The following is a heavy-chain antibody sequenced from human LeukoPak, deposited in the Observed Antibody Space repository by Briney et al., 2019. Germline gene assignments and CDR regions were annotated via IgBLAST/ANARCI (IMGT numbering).Heavy chain of an antibody. D-gene: IGHD1-26*01. CDR3: ARVVGATIRFDP. V-gene: IGHV1-69*05. Sequence: ASVKVSCKASGGTFSSYAISWVRQAPGQGLEWIGGIIPIFGTANYAQKFQGRVTMTRNTSISTAFMELSSLRSEDTAVYYCARVVGATIRFDPWGQGTLVTVSS. CDR2: IIPIFGTA. CDR1: GGTFSSYA. J-gene: IGHJ5*02.